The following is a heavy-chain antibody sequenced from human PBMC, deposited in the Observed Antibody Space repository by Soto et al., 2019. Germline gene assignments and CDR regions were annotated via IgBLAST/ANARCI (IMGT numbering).Heavy chain of an antibody. CDR1: GGSISSYY. CDR2: IYYSGST. J-gene: IGHJ3*02. Sequence: SETLSLTCTVSGGSISSYYLSWIRQPPGKGLEWIGYIYYSGSTNYNPSLKSRVTISVDTSKNQFSLKLSSVTAADTAVYYCAKNCGNAFDIWGQGTMVTVSS. CDR3: AKNCGNAFDI. V-gene: IGHV4-59*01. D-gene: IGHD2-15*01.